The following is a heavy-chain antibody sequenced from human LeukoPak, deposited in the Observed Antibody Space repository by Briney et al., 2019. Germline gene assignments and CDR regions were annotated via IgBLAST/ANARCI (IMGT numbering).Heavy chain of an antibody. CDR1: GGSFSGYY. V-gene: IGHV4-34*01. D-gene: IGHD1-1*01. CDR3: ARGVSERTVDWFDP. Sequence: TSETLSLTCAVYGGSFSGYYWSWIRQPPGKGLEWIGEINHSGSTNYNPSLKSRVTISVDTSKNQFSLKLSSVTAADTAVYYCARGVSERTVDWFDPWGQGTLVTVSS. CDR2: INHSGST. J-gene: IGHJ5*02.